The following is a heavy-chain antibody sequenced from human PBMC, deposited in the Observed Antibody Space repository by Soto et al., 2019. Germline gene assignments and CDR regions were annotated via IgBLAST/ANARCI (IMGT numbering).Heavy chain of an antibody. CDR1: GFTFSSYG. D-gene: IGHD6-19*01. Sequence: GGSLRLSCAASGFTFSSYGMHWVRQAPGKGLEWVAVISYDGSNKYYADSVKGRFTISRDNSKNTLYLQMNSLRAEDTDVYYCAKDESGWPAYYYGMDVWGQGTTVTVSS. J-gene: IGHJ6*02. CDR2: ISYDGSNK. V-gene: IGHV3-30*18. CDR3: AKDESGWPAYYYGMDV.